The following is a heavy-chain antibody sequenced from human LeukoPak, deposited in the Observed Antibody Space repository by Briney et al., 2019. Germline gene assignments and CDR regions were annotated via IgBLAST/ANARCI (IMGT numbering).Heavy chain of an antibody. CDR1: GFTFSSYW. CDR3: ARASVTMVRGVIHDY. J-gene: IGHJ4*02. Sequence: PGGSLRLSCAASGFTFSSYWTSWVRQAPGRGLEWVANIHQDGSEKYYVDSVKGRFTISRDNAKNSLYLQMNSLRAEDTAVYYCARASVTMVRGVIHDYWGQGTLVTVSS. D-gene: IGHD3-10*01. CDR2: IHQDGSEK. V-gene: IGHV3-7*04.